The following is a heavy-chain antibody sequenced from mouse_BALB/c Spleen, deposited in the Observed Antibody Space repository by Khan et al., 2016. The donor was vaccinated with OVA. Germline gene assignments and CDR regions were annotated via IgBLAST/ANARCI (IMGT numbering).Heavy chain of an antibody. D-gene: IGHD6-1*01. CDR2: INPNNGDT. J-gene: IGHJ1*01. V-gene: IGHV1-26*01. CDR3: ARSLFDV. Sequence: VQLQQSGPELVKPGASVKVSCKASGYTFTDYYMKWMKQSHGKSLEWIGDINPNNGDTFYNQKFKGKATLTVDKSSNTAYTQLNSLSSEGSAVYYCARSLFDVWGAGTTVTVSS. CDR1: GYTFTDYY.